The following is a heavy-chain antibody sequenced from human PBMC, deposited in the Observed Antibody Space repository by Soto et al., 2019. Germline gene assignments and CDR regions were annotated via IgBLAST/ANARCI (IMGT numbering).Heavy chain of an antibody. J-gene: IGHJ4*02. CDR3: ARNQNKPNSSGWYSY. D-gene: IGHD6-19*01. V-gene: IGHV4-34*01. CDR1: GGSFSGYY. CDR2: INHSGST. Sequence: PSETLSLTCAVYGGSFSGYYWSWIRQPPGKGLEWIGEINHSGSTNYNPSLKSRVTISVDTSKNQFSLKLSSVTAADTAVYYCARNQNKPNSSGWYSYWGQGTLVTVSS.